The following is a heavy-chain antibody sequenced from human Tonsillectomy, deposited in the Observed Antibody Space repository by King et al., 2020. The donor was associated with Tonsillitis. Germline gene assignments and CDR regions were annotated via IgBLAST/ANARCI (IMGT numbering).Heavy chain of an antibody. CDR1: GGSVSSGSYY. CDR2: INYSGST. J-gene: IGHJ3*02. CDR3: AREIAAAGTDAFDI. V-gene: IGHV4-61*01. D-gene: IGHD6-13*01. Sequence: QLQLQESGPGLVKPSETLSLTCTVSGGSVSSGSYYWSWIRQPPGKGLEWIGYINYSGSTNYNPSLKSRVTISVDTSKNQFSLKLSSVTAADTAVYYCAREIAAAGTDAFDIWGQGTMVTVSS.